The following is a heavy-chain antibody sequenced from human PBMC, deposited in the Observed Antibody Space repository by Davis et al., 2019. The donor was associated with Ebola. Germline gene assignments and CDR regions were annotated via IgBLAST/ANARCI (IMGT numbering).Heavy chain of an antibody. D-gene: IGHD5-12*01. V-gene: IGHV3-48*03. CDR3: ARKADSGGFRFDY. J-gene: IGHJ4*02. Sequence: GGSLRLSCAASGFIFGSYEMIWVRQAPGKGLEWVSYISDRGLTKYYSDSVKGRFTISRDNAENSLYLEMNSLRAEDTAVYYCARKADSGGFRFDYWGRGILVTVSS. CDR1: GFIFGSYE. CDR2: ISDRGLTK.